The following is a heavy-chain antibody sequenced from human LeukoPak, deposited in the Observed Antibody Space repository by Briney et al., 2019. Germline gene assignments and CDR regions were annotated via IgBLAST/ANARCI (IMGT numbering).Heavy chain of an antibody. Sequence: GGSLRLSCAASGFTFSSYGMSWVRQAPGKGLEWVSAISDGGGSTYYADSVKGRFTISRDNSRNTLFLQMNSLRAEDTAVYYCAKRSPSGDSAAYFDSWGQGTRVTVPS. V-gene: IGHV3-23*01. CDR2: ISDGGGST. CDR1: GFTFSSYG. CDR3: AKRSPSGDSAAYFDS. J-gene: IGHJ4*02. D-gene: IGHD4-17*01.